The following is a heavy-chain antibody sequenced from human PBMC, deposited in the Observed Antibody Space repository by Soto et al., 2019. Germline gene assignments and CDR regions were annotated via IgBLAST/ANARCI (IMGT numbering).Heavy chain of an antibody. CDR1: GFTFSSYA. CDR3: ARDSQYNGSGWYLSH. Sequence: PGGSLRLSCAASGFTFSSYAMHWVRQAPGKGLEWVAVISYDGSNKYYADSVKGRFTISRDNSKNTLYLQMNSLRAEDTAVYYYARDSQYNGSGWYLSHWGQGTLVTVSS. J-gene: IGHJ4*02. V-gene: IGHV3-30-3*01. CDR2: ISYDGSNK. D-gene: IGHD6-19*01.